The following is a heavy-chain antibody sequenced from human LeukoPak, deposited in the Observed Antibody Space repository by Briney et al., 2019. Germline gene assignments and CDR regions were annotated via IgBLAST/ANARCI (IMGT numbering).Heavy chain of an antibody. V-gene: IGHV1-2*02. CDR3: ARDIIVSGREGDYYYYGMDV. D-gene: IGHD3-16*02. CDR2: INPNSGGT. Sequence: ASVKVSCKASGYTFTGYYMHWVRQAPGQGLEWMGWINPNSGGTNYAKKFQGRVTMTRDTSISTAYMELRRLRSNDTAVYYCARDIIVSGREGDYYYYGMDVWGQGTTVTVSS. J-gene: IGHJ6*02. CDR1: GYTFTGYY.